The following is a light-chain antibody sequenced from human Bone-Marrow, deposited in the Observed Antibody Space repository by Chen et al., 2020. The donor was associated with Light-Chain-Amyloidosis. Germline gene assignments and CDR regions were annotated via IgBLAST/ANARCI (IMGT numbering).Light chain of an antibody. J-gene: IGKJ1*01. V-gene: IGKV1-6*01. CDR3: LQDYFYPPT. Sequence: AIQMTQSPSSLSASVRDRVTITCQASQGIRTDLGWYQQKPGKSPKLLIYAASSLESGVPSRFSGGGSDTDFTLTISSLQPEDFATYYCLQDYFYPPTFGQGTKVEIK. CDR2: AAS. CDR1: QGIRTD.